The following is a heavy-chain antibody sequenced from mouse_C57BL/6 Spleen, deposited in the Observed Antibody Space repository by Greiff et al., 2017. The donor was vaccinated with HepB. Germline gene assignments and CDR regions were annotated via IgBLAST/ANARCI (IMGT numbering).Heavy chain of an antibody. CDR3: ARGSTGWSNLDY. CDR1: GYSFTGYY. V-gene: IGHV1-42*01. D-gene: IGHD2-5*01. Sequence: EVQLQQSGPELVKPGASVKISCKASGYSFTGYYMNWVKQSPEKSLEWIGEINPSTGGTTYNQKFKAKATLTVDKSSSTAYMQLKSLTSEDSAVYYCARGSTGWSNLDYWGQGTTLTVSS. CDR2: INPSTGGT. J-gene: IGHJ2*01.